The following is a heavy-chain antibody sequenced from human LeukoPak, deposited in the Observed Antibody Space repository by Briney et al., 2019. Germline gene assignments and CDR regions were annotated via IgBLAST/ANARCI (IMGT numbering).Heavy chain of an antibody. J-gene: IGHJ4*02. CDR1: GYSFTSYW. D-gene: IGHD2-2*01. V-gene: IGHV5-51*01. Sequence: GESRKISCKGSGYSFTSYWIGWVRQMPGKGLEWMGIIYPGDSDTRYSPSFQGQVTISADKSISTAYLQWSSLKASDTAMYYCARRRYCSSTSCLEHFDYWGQGTLVTVSS. CDR2: IYPGDSDT. CDR3: ARRRYCSSTSCLEHFDY.